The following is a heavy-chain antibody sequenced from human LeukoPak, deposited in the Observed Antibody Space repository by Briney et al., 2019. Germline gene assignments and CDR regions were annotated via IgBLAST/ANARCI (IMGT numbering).Heavy chain of an antibody. CDR2: IYYSGST. V-gene: IGHV4-39*01. D-gene: IGHD6-19*01. J-gene: IGHJ4*02. CDR1: GGSISSNNYY. CDR3: VNSSPGGGWLVSGNFDY. Sequence: SETLSLTCAVSGGSISSNNYYWGWIRQPPGKGLEWIGSIYYSGSTYYNPSLKSRVTISVDTSKNQFSLKLSSVTAADTAVYYCVNSSPGGGWLVSGNFDYWGQGTLVTVSS.